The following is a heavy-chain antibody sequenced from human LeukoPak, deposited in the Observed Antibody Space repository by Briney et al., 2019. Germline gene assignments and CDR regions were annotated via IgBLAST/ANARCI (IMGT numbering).Heavy chain of an antibody. J-gene: IGHJ4*02. CDR1: GGSISSSSYY. CDR2: IYYSGST. V-gene: IGHV4-39*01. D-gene: IGHD3-9*01. CDR3: ARLDILTGYYHGVSY. Sequence: SETLSLTCTVSGGSISSSSYYWGWIRQPPGKGLEWIGNIYYSGSTYYNPSLKSRVTISVDTSKNQFSLKLSSVTAADTAVYYCARLDILTGYYHGVSYWGQGTLVTVSS.